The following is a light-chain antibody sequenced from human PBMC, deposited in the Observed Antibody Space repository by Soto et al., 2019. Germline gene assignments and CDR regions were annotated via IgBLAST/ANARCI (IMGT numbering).Light chain of an antibody. V-gene: IGLV1-47*01. CDR3: GAWDGSMTAVV. Sequence: QSVLTQPPSASGAPGQRVTISCSGSSSNMGSNYVYWYQQLPGTAPKLLIYRNNKRPSGVPNRFSGSKSGTSASLAISGLRSEDEADYYCGAWDGSMTAVVFGGGTKVTVL. J-gene: IGLJ2*01. CDR2: RNN. CDR1: SSNMGSNY.